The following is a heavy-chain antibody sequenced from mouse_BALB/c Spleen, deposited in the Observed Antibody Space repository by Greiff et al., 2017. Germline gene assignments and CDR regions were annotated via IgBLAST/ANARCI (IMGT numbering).Heavy chain of an antibody. J-gene: IGHJ4*01. V-gene: IGHV3-2*02. CDR2: ISYSGST. Sequence: EVQLQESGPGLVKPSQSLSLTCTVTGYSITSDYAWNWIRQFPGNKLEWMGYISYSGSTSYNPSLKSRISITRDTSKNQFFLQLNSVTTEDTATYYCARGRWFYAMDYWGQGTSVTVSS. CDR1: GYSITSDYA. D-gene: IGHD2-3*01. CDR3: ARGRWFYAMDY.